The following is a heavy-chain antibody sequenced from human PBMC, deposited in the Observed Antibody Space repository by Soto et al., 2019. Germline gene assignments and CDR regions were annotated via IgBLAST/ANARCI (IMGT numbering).Heavy chain of an antibody. CDR1: GYTFTSYG. V-gene: IGHV1-18*01. CDR3: ARPGYCSGGSCYSPYYYYGMDV. D-gene: IGHD2-15*01. Sequence: QVQLVQSGAEVKKPGASVKVSCKASGYTFTSYGISWVRQAPGQGLEWMGWISAYNGNTNYAQKLQGRVTMTTDTASSTAYTELRSLRSDYTALYYCARPGYCSGGSCYSPYYYYGMDVWGQGTTVTVSS. J-gene: IGHJ6*02. CDR2: ISAYNGNT.